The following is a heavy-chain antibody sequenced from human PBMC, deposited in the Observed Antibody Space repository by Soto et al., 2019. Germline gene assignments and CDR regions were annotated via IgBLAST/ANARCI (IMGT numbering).Heavy chain of an antibody. V-gene: IGHV3-30*18. D-gene: IGHD3-3*01. CDR3: AKGAWWLLSVDY. J-gene: IGHJ4*02. CDR1: GFTFSSYG. Sequence: QVQLVESGGGVVQPGRSLRLSCAASGFTFSSYGMHWVRQAPGKGLEWVAVISYDGSNKYYADSVKGRFTISRDNSKNTLYLQMNSLRAEDTAVYYCAKGAWWLLSVDYWGQGTLVTVSS. CDR2: ISYDGSNK.